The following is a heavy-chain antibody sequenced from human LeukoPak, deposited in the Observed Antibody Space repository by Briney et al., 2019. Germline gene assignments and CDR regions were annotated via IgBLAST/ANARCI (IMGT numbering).Heavy chain of an antibody. J-gene: IGHJ4*02. CDR2: ISDSARST. Sequence: PVGSLRLSCAASGFTFSSYAMSWVRLAPGKGLEWVSGISDSARSTYYAGSVKGRFTISRDNSKNTLYLQINSLRAEDTAIYYCAKDTYYYDSSGYYLFDYWGQGTLVTVSS. CDR3: AKDTYYYDSSGYYLFDY. V-gene: IGHV3-23*01. CDR1: GFTFSSYA. D-gene: IGHD3-22*01.